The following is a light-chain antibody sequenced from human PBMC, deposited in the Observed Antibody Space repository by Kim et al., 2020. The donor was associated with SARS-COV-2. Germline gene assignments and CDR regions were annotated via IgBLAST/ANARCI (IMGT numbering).Light chain of an antibody. CDR3: QAWDNYSASVV. J-gene: IGLJ3*02. CDR1: KLGDRS. Sequence: SYELTQPPSMSVSAGQTASITCSGDKLGDRSACWYQQKSGQSPVLLICQDGQRPPGIPERFSGSSSGNTATLTISGARATDEADYYCQAWDNYSASVVFGGGTQLTVL. CDR2: QDG. V-gene: IGLV3-1*01.